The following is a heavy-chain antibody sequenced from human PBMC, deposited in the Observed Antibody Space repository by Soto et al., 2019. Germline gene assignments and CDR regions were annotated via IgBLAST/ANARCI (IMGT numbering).Heavy chain of an antibody. D-gene: IGHD6-19*01. CDR2: IYYRGST. CDR1: GGSLTSYY. J-gene: IGHJ5*02. V-gene: IGHV4-59*01. Sequence: SSETLSLTCAVSGGSLTSYYWNWIRQPPGKGLEWIGYIYYRGSTNYNPSLKSRVTISLETSKNQFSLKLSSVTAADTAVYYCARDYFHSSAPTSFGPWGQGTLVT. CDR3: ARDYFHSSAPTSFGP.